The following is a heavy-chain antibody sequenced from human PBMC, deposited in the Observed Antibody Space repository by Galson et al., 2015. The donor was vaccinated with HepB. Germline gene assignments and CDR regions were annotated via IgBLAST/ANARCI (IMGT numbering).Heavy chain of an antibody. Sequence: SVKVSCKASGYTFTSYGISWVRQAPGQGLEWMGWISAYNGNTNYAQKLQGRVTMTTDTSTSTAYMELRSLRSDDTAVYYCAVVRDYVGDPPALDYWGQGTLVTVSS. V-gene: IGHV1-18*04. CDR2: ISAYNGNT. CDR3: AVVRDYVGDPPALDY. J-gene: IGHJ4*02. D-gene: IGHD4-17*01. CDR1: GYTFTSYG.